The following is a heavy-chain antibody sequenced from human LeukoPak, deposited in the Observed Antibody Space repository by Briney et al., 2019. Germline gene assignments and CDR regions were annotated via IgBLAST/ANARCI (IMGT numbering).Heavy chain of an antibody. CDR1: GFTISSYA. CDR2: ISYDGNNE. Sequence: GGSLRLSCAASGFTISSYALHWVRQAPGKGLEWVAVISYDGNNEYYADSVKGRFTISRDNSKNTLYLQMNSLRAEDTAVYYCARVDSDTHYNYFDYWGQGTLVTVSS. CDR3: ARVDSDTHYNYFDY. D-gene: IGHD3-10*01. J-gene: IGHJ4*02. V-gene: IGHV3-30*04.